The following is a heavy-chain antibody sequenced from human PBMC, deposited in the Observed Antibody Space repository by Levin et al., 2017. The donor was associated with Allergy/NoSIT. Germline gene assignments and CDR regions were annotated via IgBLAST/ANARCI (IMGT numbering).Heavy chain of an antibody. CDR1: GFTFSSYW. CDR3: ARAGAVGTVDY. V-gene: IGHV3-7*02. D-gene: IGHD6-13*01. Sequence: PGESLKISCAASGFTFSSYWMSWVRQGPGKGLEWVANINEDGREKYHVDSVKGRFTISRDNAKNSLYLQMNSLRVEDTAVYYCARAGAVGTVDYWGQGTLVTVSS. CDR2: INEDGREK. J-gene: IGHJ4*02.